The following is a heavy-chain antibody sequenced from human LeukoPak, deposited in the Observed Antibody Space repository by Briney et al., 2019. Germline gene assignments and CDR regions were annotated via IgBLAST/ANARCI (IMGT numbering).Heavy chain of an antibody. Sequence: PSETLSLTCTFSGGSMRSYYWVWIRQAPVKGLQCIGFISYSGYTSYSPSLNSRVAISSATSKSQFSLRLTSMPPADPAIYYCARGRNDNGGMFFDHWAQGTLVTVSS. CDR2: ISYSGYT. CDR3: ARGRNDNGGMFFDH. J-gene: IGHJ4*02. V-gene: IGHV4-59*01. D-gene: IGHD4-23*01. CDR1: GGSMRSYY.